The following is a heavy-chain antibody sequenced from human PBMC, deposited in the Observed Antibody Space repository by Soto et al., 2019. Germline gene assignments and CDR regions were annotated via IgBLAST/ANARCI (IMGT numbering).Heavy chain of an antibody. CDR2: INHSGST. D-gene: IGHD3-22*01. CDR3: ARVYYDSSGYYYGFDY. Sequence: SETLSLTCAVYGGSFSGYYWSWIRQPPGKGLEWIGEINHSGSTNYNPSLKSRVTISVDTSKNQFSLKLSSVTAADTAVYYCARVYYDSSGYYYGFDYWGQGTLVTVSS. CDR1: GGSFSGYY. J-gene: IGHJ4*02. V-gene: IGHV4-34*01.